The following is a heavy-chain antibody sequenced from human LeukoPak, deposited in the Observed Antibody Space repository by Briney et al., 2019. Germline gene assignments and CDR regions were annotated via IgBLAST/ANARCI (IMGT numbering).Heavy chain of an antibody. D-gene: IGHD3-3*01. CDR1: GLNISVYY. CDR3: AAGVALDY. CDR2: ISKSGTTV. Sequence: RGSLRLSCAASGLNISVYYMTRVRQAPGNGLEWLSHISKSGTTVYYAVSVKGRFTISRDSAKNSLYLHMNSLRAEDTAVYYCAAGVALDYWGQGALVTVSS. J-gene: IGHJ4*02. V-gene: IGHV3-11*01.